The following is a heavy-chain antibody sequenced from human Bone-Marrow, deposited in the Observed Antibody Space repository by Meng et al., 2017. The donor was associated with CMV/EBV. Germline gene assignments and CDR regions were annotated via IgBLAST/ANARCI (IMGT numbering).Heavy chain of an antibody. D-gene: IGHD6-19*01. CDR1: GGSFSGYY. CDR3: ARAQAVAGRFCVY. Sequence: LRQWGGGLLKPSETLSLTCAVYGGSFSGYYWSWIRQPPGKGLEWIGEINHSGSTNYNPSLKSRVTISVDTSKNQFSLKLSSVTAADTAVYYCARAQAVAGRFCVYWGQGTLVTVSS. V-gene: IGHV4-34*01. J-gene: IGHJ4*02. CDR2: INHSGST.